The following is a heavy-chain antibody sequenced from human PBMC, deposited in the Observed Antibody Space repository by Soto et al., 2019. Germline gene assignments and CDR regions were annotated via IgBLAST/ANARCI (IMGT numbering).Heavy chain of an antibody. J-gene: IGHJ5*02. CDR3: ARAYDYSSNWFDP. V-gene: IGHV4-4*02. CDR2: IYHSGST. Sequence: QVQLQESGPGLVQPSGTLSLTCAVSCGSISSTNWWSWVRQPPGKGLEWIGEIYHSGSTNYNPSLKSRVIISVDKSKNQFSLKLSSVTAADTAVYYCARAYDYSSNWFDPWGQGTLVTVSS. CDR1: CGSISSTNW. D-gene: IGHD4-4*01.